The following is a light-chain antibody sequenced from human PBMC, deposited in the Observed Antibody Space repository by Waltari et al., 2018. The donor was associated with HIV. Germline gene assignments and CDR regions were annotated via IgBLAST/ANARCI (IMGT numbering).Light chain of an antibody. CDR3: QQYDNLLT. CDR1: QDISSY. CDR2: DAS. V-gene: IGKV1-33*01. Sequence: DIQMTQSPSSLSASVGDRVTITCQASQDISSYLHWYQQKPGKAPKRLIDDASNLETRVPFRFSESGSGTDFTFTISGLQPEDIATYDCQQYDNLLTFGGGTKVEIK. J-gene: IGKJ4*01.